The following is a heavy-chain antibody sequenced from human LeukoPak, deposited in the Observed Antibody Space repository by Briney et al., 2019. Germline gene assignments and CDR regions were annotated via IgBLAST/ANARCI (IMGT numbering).Heavy chain of an antibody. V-gene: IGHV4-39*01. Sequence: NPGGSLRLSCAASGFTLSSYAMSWVRQPPGKGLEWIGSISYSGSIYYNSSLKSRVTISVDTPKSQLSLKLSSVTAADTAVYSCARNDGKLGLFPAYSPASGDRGYFDSWGQGTLVTVSS. J-gene: IGHJ4*02. D-gene: IGHD3-16*01. CDR1: GFTLSSYA. CDR3: ARNDGKLGLFPAYSPASGDRGYFDS. CDR2: ISYSGSI.